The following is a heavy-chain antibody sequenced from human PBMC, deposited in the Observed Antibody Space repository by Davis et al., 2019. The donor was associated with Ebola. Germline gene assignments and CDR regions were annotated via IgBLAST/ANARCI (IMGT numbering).Heavy chain of an antibody. Sequence: GESLKISCAASGFTFSNAWMTWVRQAPGKGLEWVGRIKSKIDGGTTDYAAPVKGRFTISRDDSKNMLYLQMNSLKTEDTAVYYCATDDQRGSYCGYWGQGTLVTVSS. CDR1: GFTFSNAW. J-gene: IGHJ4*02. CDR2: IKSKIDGGTT. CDR3: ATDDQRGSYCGY. V-gene: IGHV3-15*01. D-gene: IGHD1-26*01.